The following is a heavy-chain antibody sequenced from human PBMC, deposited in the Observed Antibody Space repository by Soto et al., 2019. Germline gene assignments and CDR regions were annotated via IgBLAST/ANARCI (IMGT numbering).Heavy chain of an antibody. D-gene: IGHD3-10*01. CDR2: IYYSGST. J-gene: IGHJ4*02. CDR1: GGSISSGGYY. CDR3: ARGDWGSGSDPPFDY. V-gene: IGHV4-31*03. Sequence: QVQLQESGPGLVKPSQTLSLTCTVSGGSISSGGYYWSWIRQHPGKGLEWIGDIYYSGSTYYNPSPKSRVTISVDTSKNQSSRKLSSVTGADTAVYYCARGDWGSGSDPPFDYWGQGTLVTVSS.